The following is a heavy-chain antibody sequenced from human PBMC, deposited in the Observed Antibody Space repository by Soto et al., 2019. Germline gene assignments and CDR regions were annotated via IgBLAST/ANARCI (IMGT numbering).Heavy chain of an antibody. CDR2: IYYSGST. CDR3: ARELLFYDSDGFSWDDAFDI. J-gene: IGHJ3*02. Sequence: SEPLSLTCTGSGDAVSSGSDYGRWILQPAGKGLEGIGYIYYSGSTNYNPSLKSRVTMSLDRPKNQFSLKLSSVTAADTAVYYCARELLFYDSDGFSWDDAFDIWGQGTMVTVSS. V-gene: IGHV4-61*10. D-gene: IGHD3-22*01. CDR1: GDAVSSGSDY.